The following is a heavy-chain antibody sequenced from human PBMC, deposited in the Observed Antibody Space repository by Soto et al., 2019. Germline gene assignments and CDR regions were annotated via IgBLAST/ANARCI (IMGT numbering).Heavy chain of an antibody. CDR1: GYTFTSYY. CDR2: INPSGGRT. V-gene: IGHV1-46*01. J-gene: IGHJ3*02. D-gene: IGHD3-10*01. Sequence: QVQLVQSGAEVKKPGASVKASCKASGYTFTSYYMHWVRQAPGQGLEWMGIINPSGGRTSYAQKVQGRVTMTRNKYTSTGYLGLSNLRSEDTAVYYCARDFSMVRGVIGPDDAFGIWGQGTMVTVSS. CDR3: ARDFSMVRGVIGPDDAFGI.